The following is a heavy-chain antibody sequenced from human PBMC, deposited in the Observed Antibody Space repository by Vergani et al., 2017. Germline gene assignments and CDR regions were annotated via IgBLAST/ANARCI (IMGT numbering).Heavy chain of an antibody. J-gene: IGHJ2*01. D-gene: IGHD3-10*01. CDR1: GGSISSSNW. V-gene: IGHV4-4*02. Sequence: QVQLQESGPGLVKPSGTLSLTCAVSGGSISSSNWWSWVRQPPGKGLEWIGEIYHSGSTNYNPSLKSRVTISVDTSKNQFSLKLSSVTAADTAVYYCAKEGISDYYGSGSSWYFDLWGRGTLVTVSS. CDR2: IYHSGST. CDR3: AKEGISDYYGSGSSWYFDL.